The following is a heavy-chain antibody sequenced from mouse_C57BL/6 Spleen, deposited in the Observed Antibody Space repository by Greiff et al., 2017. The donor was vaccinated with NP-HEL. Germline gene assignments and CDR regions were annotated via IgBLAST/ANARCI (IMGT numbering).Heavy chain of an antibody. CDR2: IYPGDGDT. CDR3: ATNSNPGYYFDY. CDR1: GYAFSSSW. J-gene: IGHJ2*01. Sequence: QVQLQQSGPELVKPGASVKISCKASGYAFSSSWMNWVKQRPGKGLEWIGRIYPGDGDTNYNGKFKGKATLTADKSSSTAYMQLSSLTSEDSAVYFCATNSNPGYYFDYWGQGTTLTVSS. D-gene: IGHD2-5*01. V-gene: IGHV1-82*01.